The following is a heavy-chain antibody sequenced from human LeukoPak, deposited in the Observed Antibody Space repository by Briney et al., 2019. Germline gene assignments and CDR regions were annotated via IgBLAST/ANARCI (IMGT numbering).Heavy chain of an antibody. Sequence: SETLSLTCTVSGGSIDTYYCNWIRQPPGKGLEWIGYIYYTGSTNHNPSLKSRVSISVDTSKNQFSLKLNSVTTADTAMYYCAMFGSGGSWGQGTLVTVSS. CDR2: IYYTGST. CDR1: GGSIDTYY. D-gene: IGHD2-15*01. V-gene: IGHV4-59*01. CDR3: AMFGSGGS. J-gene: IGHJ5*02.